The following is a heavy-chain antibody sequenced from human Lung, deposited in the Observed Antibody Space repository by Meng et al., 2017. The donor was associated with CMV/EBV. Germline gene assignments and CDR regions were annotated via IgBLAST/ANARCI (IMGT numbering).Heavy chain of an antibody. CDR1: GGTFSSYA. CDR3: ARERADYYDSSGYYYVPYYYYYGMDV. J-gene: IGHJ6*02. Sequence: SXXVSXKASGGTFSSYAISWVRQAPGQGLEWMGGIIPILGIANYAQKFQGRVTITADKSTSTAYMELSSLRSEDTAVYYCARERADYYDSSGYYYVPYYYYYGMDVWXQGTXVTGAS. CDR2: IIPILGIA. V-gene: IGHV1-69*10. D-gene: IGHD3-22*01.